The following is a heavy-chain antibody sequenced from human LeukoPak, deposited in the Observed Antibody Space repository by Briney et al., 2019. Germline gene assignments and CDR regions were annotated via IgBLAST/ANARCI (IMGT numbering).Heavy chain of an antibody. V-gene: IGHV3-53*01. D-gene: IGHD3-22*01. CDR1: GLSVSSTF. Sequence: GGSLRLSCAACGLSVSSTFMSWVRQTPGKGLEWVSSVFGGGGTRYADSVMGRFTISRDNSKSTLYLQMNSLRAEDTAVYYCARTYTNNAGYYLYWGQGTLVTVSS. J-gene: IGHJ4*02. CDR2: VFGGGGT. CDR3: ARTYTNNAGYYLY.